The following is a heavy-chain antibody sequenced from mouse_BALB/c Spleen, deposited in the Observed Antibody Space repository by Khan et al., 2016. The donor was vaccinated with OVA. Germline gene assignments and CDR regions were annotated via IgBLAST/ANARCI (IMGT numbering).Heavy chain of an antibody. V-gene: IGHV3-2*02. D-gene: IGHD2-3*01. Sequence: EVQLQESGPGLVKPSQSLSLTCTVTGFSITSDYVRYLIRQFPGNTLGWMGYIRSSGSTNYNPSLKSRISITRDTSKNPFILQFNSVTTEDTATYYCARDGYRYNYAMGYWGQGTSVTVSS. CDR2: IRSSGST. CDR3: ARDGYRYNYAMGY. CDR1: GFSITSDYV. J-gene: IGHJ4*01.